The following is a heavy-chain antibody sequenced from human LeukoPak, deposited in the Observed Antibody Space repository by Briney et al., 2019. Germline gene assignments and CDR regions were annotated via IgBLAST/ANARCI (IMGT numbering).Heavy chain of an antibody. Sequence: GGSLRLSCAASGFTFSSYGMHWVRQAPGKGLEWVAVIWYDGSNKYYADSVKGRFTISRDNSKNTLYLQMNSLRAEDTAVYYCARVRWISGIYGDFDSWGRGTLVTVSS. CDR3: ARVRWISGIYGDFDS. CDR2: IWYDGSNK. J-gene: IGHJ4*02. V-gene: IGHV3-33*01. CDR1: GFTFSSYG. D-gene: IGHD1-26*01.